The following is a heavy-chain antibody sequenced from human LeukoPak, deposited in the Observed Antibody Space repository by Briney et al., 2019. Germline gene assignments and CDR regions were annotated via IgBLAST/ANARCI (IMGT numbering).Heavy chain of an antibody. V-gene: IGHV3-48*01. Sequence: PGGSLRLSCAASGFTFSSYSMNWVRQAPGKGLEWVSYISGSSSTIYYADSVKGRFTISRDNAKNSLYLQMNSLRAEDTAVYYCARGPYYYYYYMDVWGKGTTVTVSS. CDR2: ISGSSSTI. CDR1: GFTFSSYS. J-gene: IGHJ6*03. CDR3: ARGPYYYYYYMDV.